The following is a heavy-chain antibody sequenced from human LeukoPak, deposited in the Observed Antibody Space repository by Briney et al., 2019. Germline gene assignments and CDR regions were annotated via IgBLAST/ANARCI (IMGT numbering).Heavy chain of an antibody. CDR1: GYTFTSYY. Sequence: ASVTVSCKASGYTFTSYYVHWVRQAPGQGLEWMGIINPSGGSTSYAQKFQGRVTMTRDTSTSTVYMELSSLRSEDTAVYYCARYSGSSPFDYWGQGTLVTVSS. V-gene: IGHV1-46*01. D-gene: IGHD1-26*01. J-gene: IGHJ4*02. CDR2: INPSGGST. CDR3: ARYSGSSPFDY.